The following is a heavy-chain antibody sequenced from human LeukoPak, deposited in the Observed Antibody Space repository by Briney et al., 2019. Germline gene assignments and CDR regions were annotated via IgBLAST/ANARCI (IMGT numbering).Heavy chain of an antibody. CDR2: ISGSGGVI. V-gene: IGHV3-11*01. Sequence: GGSLRLSCAASGFNISDYFMSWIRQAPGKGLDWVSYISGSGGVIYYADSVKGRFSISRDNVKNSLFLQMNSLRADDTAVYYCAREGRVGATRGWFDPWGQGTLVTVSS. CDR1: GFNISDYF. J-gene: IGHJ5*02. CDR3: AREGRVGATRGWFDP. D-gene: IGHD1-26*01.